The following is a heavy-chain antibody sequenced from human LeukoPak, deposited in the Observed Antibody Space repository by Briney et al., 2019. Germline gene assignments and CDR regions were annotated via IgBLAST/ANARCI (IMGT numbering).Heavy chain of an antibody. CDR2: IYYSGST. V-gene: IGHV4-31*11. D-gene: IGHD6-19*01. Sequence: KTSKTLSLTCAVSGGSISSGGYYWSWIRQHPGKGLEWIGYIYYSGSTYYNPSLKSRVTISVDTSKNQFSLKLSSVTAADTAVYYCARQYSSGWGGNWFDPWGQGTLVTVSS. CDR3: ARQYSSGWGGNWFDP. J-gene: IGHJ5*02. CDR1: GGSISSGGYY.